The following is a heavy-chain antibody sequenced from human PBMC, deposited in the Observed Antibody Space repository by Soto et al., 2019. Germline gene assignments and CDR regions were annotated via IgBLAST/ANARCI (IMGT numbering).Heavy chain of an antibody. D-gene: IGHD6-19*01. CDR1: GFTFSSYG. Sequence: GGSLRLSCAASGFTFSSYGMHWVRQAPGKGLEWVAVISYDGSNKYYADSVKGRFTISRDNSKNTLYLQMNSLRAEDTAVYYCAKATPGGVAGLYYYGMDVWGQGTTVTVSS. CDR2: ISYDGSNK. CDR3: AKATPGGVAGLYYYGMDV. V-gene: IGHV3-30*18. J-gene: IGHJ6*02.